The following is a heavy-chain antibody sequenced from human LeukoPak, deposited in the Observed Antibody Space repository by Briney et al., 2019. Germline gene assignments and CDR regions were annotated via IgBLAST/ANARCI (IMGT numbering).Heavy chain of an antibody. D-gene: IGHD2-15*01. CDR2: IIPFFGTT. J-gene: IGHJ3*01. V-gene: IGHV1-69*13. CDR3: ARYCSGGTCDSELHRDAFHL. CDR1: GGTFSSYA. Sequence: GASVKVSCKASGGTFSSYAISWVRQAPGQGLEWMGGIIPFFGTTIYAQKFQGRVTITADESTGTAYMEVSSLRSEDTAVYYCARYCSGGTCDSELHRDAFHLWGQGTVVTVSS.